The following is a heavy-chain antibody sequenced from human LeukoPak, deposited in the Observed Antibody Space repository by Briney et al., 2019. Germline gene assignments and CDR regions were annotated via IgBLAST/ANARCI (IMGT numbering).Heavy chain of an antibody. CDR1: GFTFSSYT. CDR3: AKDGGLWVSAHWGDS. J-gene: IGHJ4*02. D-gene: IGHD7-27*01. Sequence: GGSLRLSCAASGFTFSSYTMSWVRQAPGKGLEWVSTITTSDGNTYYADSVKGRFTVSRDNSKNTLFLQMNSLRAEDTAVYYCAKDGGLWVSAHWGDSWGRGTLVIVSS. CDR2: ITTSDGNT. V-gene: IGHV3-23*01.